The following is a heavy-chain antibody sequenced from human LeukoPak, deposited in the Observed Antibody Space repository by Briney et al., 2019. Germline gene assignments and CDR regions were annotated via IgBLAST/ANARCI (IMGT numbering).Heavy chain of an antibody. J-gene: IGHJ6*02. Sequence: PVGSLRLSCAASGFTFDDYAMHWVRQAPGKGLEWVSLISGDGVSTYYADSVKGRFTISRDNSKNSLYLQMNSLRTEDTALYYCATGSTPQDVSWDQLYYYYGMDVWGQGTTVTVSS. CDR1: GFTFDDYA. CDR3: ATGSTPQDVSWDQLYYYYGMDV. D-gene: IGHD1-1*01. V-gene: IGHV3-43*02. CDR2: ISGDGVST.